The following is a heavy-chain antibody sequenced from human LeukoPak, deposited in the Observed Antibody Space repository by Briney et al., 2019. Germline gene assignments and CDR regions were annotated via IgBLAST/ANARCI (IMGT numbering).Heavy chain of an antibody. CDR1: GFTFSSYA. V-gene: IGHV3-23*01. J-gene: IGHJ4*02. CDR3: AKDREAYSYGRYYFDY. Sequence: PGGSLRLSCAASGFTFSSYAMSWVRQAPGKGLEWVSAISGSGGSTYYADSVKGRFTISRDNSKNTLYLQMNSLRAEDTAVYYCAKDREAYSYGRYYFDYWGQGTLVTVSS. CDR2: ISGSGGST. D-gene: IGHD5-18*01.